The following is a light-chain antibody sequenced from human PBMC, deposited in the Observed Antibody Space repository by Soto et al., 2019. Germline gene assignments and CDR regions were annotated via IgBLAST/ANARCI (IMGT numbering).Light chain of an antibody. Sequence: EIVLTQSPATLSLFPGERATLSCRASLSVRSYLAWYQQKPGQAPRLLIYDASNRATGIQSRFSGSGPGTGFTLTISSLEPEEFAVYDFQQRSNSPPLAFGGGTKVE. J-gene: IGKJ4*01. V-gene: IGKV3-11*01. CDR3: QQRSNSPPLA. CDR1: LSVRSY. CDR2: DAS.